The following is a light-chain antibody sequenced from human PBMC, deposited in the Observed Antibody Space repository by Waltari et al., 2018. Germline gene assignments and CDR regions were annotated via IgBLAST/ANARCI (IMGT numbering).Light chain of an antibody. CDR2: CKN. J-gene: IGLJ2*01. CDR1: TLRKYL. Sequence: SSELTQDPAVAVALGQTVRITCQRDTLRKYLANWYQQRPGQAPLLVIYCKNNRPSGIPDRFSASNSGNTASLTITGAQAEDEADYFCNSRDSSGNHLRIFGGGTKLTVL. CDR3: NSRDSSGNHLRI. V-gene: IGLV3-19*01.